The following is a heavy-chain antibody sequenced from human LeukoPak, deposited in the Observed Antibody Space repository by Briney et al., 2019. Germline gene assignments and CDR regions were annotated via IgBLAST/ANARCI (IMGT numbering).Heavy chain of an antibody. CDR2: ITPIFGTA. D-gene: IGHD6-6*01. V-gene: IGHV1-69*05. CDR3: ARGSIAARSYYYYMDV. CDR1: GGTFSSYA. J-gene: IGHJ6*03. Sequence: ASVKVSCKASGGTFSSYAISWVRQAPGQGLEWMGGITPIFGTANYAQKFQGRVTITTDESTSTAYMELSSLRSEDTAVYYCARGSIAARSYYYYMDVWGKGTTVTVSS.